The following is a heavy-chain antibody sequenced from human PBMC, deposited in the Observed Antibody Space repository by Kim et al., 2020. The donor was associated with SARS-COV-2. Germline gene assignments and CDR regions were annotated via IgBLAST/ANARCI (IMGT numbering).Heavy chain of an antibody. V-gene: IGHV4-39*01. CDR2: MYYSGVIGTMYSPGTT. CDR3: ARILTGTTIEN. D-gene: IGHD1-20*01. J-gene: IGHJ4*02. CDR1: GASITSSGYY. Sequence: SETLSLTCTVSGASITSSGYYWGWIRQPPGKGLEWIGSMYYSGVIGTMYSPGTTYYNPTLKSRVTIFIDTSTNQLSLKLSPVTAADTAVYYCARILTGTTIENWGQGRLVTVSS.